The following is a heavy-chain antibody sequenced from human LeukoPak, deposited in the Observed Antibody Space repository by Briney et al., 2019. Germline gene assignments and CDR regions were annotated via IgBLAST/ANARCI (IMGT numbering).Heavy chain of an antibody. CDR1: GYTFTGYY. V-gene: IGHV1-69*13. CDR3: ARDVSPLRGSGSPMDV. D-gene: IGHD3-10*01. J-gene: IGHJ6*04. CDR2: IIPIFGTA. Sequence: GASVKVSCKASGYTFTGYYMHWVRQAPGQGLEWMGGIIPIFGTANYAQKFQGRVTITADESTSTAYMELSSLRSEDTAVYYCARDVSPLRGSGSPMDVWGKGTTVTISS.